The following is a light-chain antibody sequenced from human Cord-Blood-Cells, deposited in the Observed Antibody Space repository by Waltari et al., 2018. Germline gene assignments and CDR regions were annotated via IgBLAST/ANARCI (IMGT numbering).Light chain of an antibody. CDR3: KQGSNWPG. V-gene: IGKV3-11*01. CDR1: QSVSDY. CDR2: DAS. Sequence: DIVLTHSPATLSLSPGERATLSCRASQSVSDYLAWYQQKPGQAPRLLIYDASNRATGIPARCSGSGSGTDFTLTISSLEPEDFAVYSCKQGSNWPGFGGGTKVEMK. J-gene: IGKJ4*01.